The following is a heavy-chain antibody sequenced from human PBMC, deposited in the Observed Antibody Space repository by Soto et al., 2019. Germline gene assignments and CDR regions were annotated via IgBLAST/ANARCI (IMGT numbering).Heavy chain of an antibody. CDR2: ISYDGTNK. CDR1: GFTFSHYG. J-gene: IGHJ4*02. CDR3: AKDSHYDILTGYFDY. V-gene: IGHV3-30*18. Sequence: PGGSLRVSCAASGFTFSHYGMHWVRQSPGKGLEWVAVISYDGTNKYYTDSVKGRFTISRDNSKNTLYLQMNSLRAEDTAVYYCAKDSHYDILTGYFDYWGQGTLVTVSS. D-gene: IGHD3-9*01.